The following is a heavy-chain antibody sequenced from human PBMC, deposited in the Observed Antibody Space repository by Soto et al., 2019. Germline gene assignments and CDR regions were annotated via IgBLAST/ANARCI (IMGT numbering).Heavy chain of an antibody. J-gene: IGHJ3*02. CDR3: ATSGLIAAAGPGAFDI. CDR1: GFTFGDYA. D-gene: IGHD6-13*01. CDR2: IGSKAYGGTT. V-gene: IGHV3-49*03. Sequence: GGSLRLSCTASGFTFGDYAMSWFRQAPGKGLEWVGFIGSKAYGGTTEYAASVKGRFTVSRDDSKSIAYLQMNSLKTEDTAIYYCATSGLIAAAGPGAFDIWGQGTMVTVSS.